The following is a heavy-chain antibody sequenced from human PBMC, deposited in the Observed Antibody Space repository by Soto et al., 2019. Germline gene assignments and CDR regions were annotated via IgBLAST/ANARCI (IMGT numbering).Heavy chain of an antibody. CDR3: ARRRGSSDVFDL. CDR1: GDSVRGGSHY. CDR2: IFYTGST. J-gene: IGHJ3*01. Sequence: QVQLQGSGPGLVRPSETLSLTCTVSGDSVRGGSHYWSWIRQPPGKRLEWIGYIFYTGSTNYNPSLKSRVTISVDTSKNQFSPKMTSVSAADTAVYYCARRRGSSDVFDLWGQGTMVTVSS. V-gene: IGHV4-61*01.